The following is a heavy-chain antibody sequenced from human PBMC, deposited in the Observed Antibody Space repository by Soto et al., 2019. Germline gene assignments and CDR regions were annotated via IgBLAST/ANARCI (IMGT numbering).Heavy chain of an antibody. CDR1: GFTFSSYG. CDR2: ISYDGSNK. CDR3: AKGSTAMTYFDY. V-gene: IGHV3-30*18. J-gene: IGHJ4*02. D-gene: IGHD5-18*01. Sequence: QVQLVESGGGVVQPGRSLRLSCAASGFTFSSYGMHWVRQAPGKGLEWVAVISYDGSNKYYVDSVKGRFTISRDNSKNTLYLQMNSLRAEDTGVYYCAKGSTAMTYFDYWGQGTLVTVSS.